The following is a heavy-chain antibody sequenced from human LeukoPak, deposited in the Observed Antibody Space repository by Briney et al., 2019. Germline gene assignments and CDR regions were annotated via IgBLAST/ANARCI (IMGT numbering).Heavy chain of an antibody. CDR2: ISAYNGNT. Sequence: ASVKVSCKASGYTFTSYGISWVRRAPGQGLEWMGWISAYNGNTNYAQKLQGRVTMTTDTSTSTAYMELRSLRSDDTAVYYCARGVKRYSSSPHMDVWGKGTTVTVSS. D-gene: IGHD6-6*01. V-gene: IGHV1-18*01. CDR1: GYTFTSYG. CDR3: ARGVKRYSSSPHMDV. J-gene: IGHJ6*03.